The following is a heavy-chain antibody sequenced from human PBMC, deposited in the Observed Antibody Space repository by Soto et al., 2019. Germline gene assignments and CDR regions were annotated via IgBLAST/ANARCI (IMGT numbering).Heavy chain of an antibody. CDR1: SGSISSSNW. J-gene: IGHJ4*02. CDR3: ARAQLLGYYFDH. D-gene: IGHD2-2*01. V-gene: IGHV4-4*02. CDR2: IYHSGST. Sequence: QVQLQESGPGLVKPSGTLSLTCAVSSGSISSSNWWSWVRQPPGKGLEWIGEIYHSGSTNYNPSLKSRVTISVDKSKHQLCPKLRSVTAADTPAYYCARAQLLGYYFDHWGPGTLGTASS.